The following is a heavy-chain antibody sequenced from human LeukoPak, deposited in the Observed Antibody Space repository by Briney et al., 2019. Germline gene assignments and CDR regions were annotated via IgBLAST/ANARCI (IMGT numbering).Heavy chain of an antibody. V-gene: IGHV4-30-4*07. CDR2: IYYSGST. CDR3: AREDRLRFFGA. CDR1: GGSISSGGYS. Sequence: SETLSLTCAVSGGSISSGGYSWSWLRQPPGKGLEWIGYIYYSGSTYYNPSLKGRVTITVDTSKNQFSLKLSSVTAADTAVYYCAREDRLRFFGAWGQGTLVTVSS. J-gene: IGHJ5*02. D-gene: IGHD3-3*01.